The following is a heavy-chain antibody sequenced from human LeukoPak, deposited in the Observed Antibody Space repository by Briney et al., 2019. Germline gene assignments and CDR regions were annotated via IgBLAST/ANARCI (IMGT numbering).Heavy chain of an antibody. Sequence: GASVKVSCKASGYTFATYGFCWVRQAPGHGLEWMGWISSNTGKTDYVQKFQGRVTLTTDTSTSTAYMELRSLRPDDTALYYCAKVAGDRMDYWGQGTLLTVSS. V-gene: IGHV1-18*01. J-gene: IGHJ4*02. D-gene: IGHD6-13*01. CDR3: AKVAGDRMDY. CDR2: ISSNTGKT. CDR1: GYTFATYG.